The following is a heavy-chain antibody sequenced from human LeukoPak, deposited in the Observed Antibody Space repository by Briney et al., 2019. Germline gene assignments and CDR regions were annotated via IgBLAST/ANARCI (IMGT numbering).Heavy chain of an antibody. D-gene: IGHD4-17*01. Sequence: GGSLRLSCAASGFTLSSQTMSWVRQAPGKGLEWASGISGSGGSTNYADSVKGRFTISRDNSKNTLYLQMNSLRAEDTAVYYCAKGDYGDFPYFGYWGQGTLVTVSS. CDR3: AKGDYGDFPYFGY. V-gene: IGHV3-23*01. J-gene: IGHJ4*02. CDR1: GFTLSSQT. CDR2: ISGSGGST.